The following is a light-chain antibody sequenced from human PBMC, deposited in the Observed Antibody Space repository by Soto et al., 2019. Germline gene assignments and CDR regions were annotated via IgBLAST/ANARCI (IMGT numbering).Light chain of an antibody. CDR1: SSDVGAYNH. CDR2: EVS. CDR3: CSFTVSTTFV. V-gene: IGLV2-14*01. J-gene: IGLJ1*01. Sequence: QSALTQPASVSGSPGQSITISCTGTSSDVGAYNHVSWYQHHPVKSPKLMIYEVSNRPSGLSDRFSGSKSGNTASLTISGLQAEDEAAYYCCSFTVSTTFVFGSGTKLTVL.